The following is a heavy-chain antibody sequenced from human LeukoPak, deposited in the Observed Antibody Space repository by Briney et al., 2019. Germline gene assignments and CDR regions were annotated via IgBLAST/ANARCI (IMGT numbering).Heavy chain of an antibody. CDR2: ISSDESNK. V-gene: IGHV3-30*18. J-gene: IGHJ6*02. CDR1: GFTFRSYG. Sequence: PGRSLRLSCVASGFTFRSYGIHWVRQAPGKGLEWVAVISSDESNKSYADSVKGRFTISRDNSENTLYLQMNSLRPEDTAVYYCAKDLDIVAASGHYYGMDVWGQGTTVTVSS. CDR3: AKDLDIVAASGHYYGMDV. D-gene: IGHD5-12*01.